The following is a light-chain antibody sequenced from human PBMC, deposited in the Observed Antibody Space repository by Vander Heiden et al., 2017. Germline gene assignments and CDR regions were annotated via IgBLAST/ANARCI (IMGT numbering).Light chain of an antibody. CDR3: QQYYTSPLT. V-gene: IGKV4-1*01. J-gene: IGKJ1*01. CDR2: WAS. Sequence: DIVLTQSPDSLAVSLGERATINCKSSQSVLHSSNNKNYLAWYQQKPGQPPKLLIYWASTRESGVPDRFIGSGSGTDFTLAISSLQAEDVAVYYCQQYYTSPLTFGQGTKLEIK. CDR1: QSVLHSSNNKNY.